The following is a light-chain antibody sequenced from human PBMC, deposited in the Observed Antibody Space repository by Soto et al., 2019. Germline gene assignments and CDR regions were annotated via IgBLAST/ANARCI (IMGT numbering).Light chain of an antibody. J-gene: IGLJ2*01. CDR2: DVS. CDR3: CLYADSFT. CDR1: TSDFVDSKY. Sequence: QSALTQPRSVSGSPGHSVTISCTGTTSDFVDSKYVSWYQLHPVKAPKLIIYDVSQRPSGVPARFSGSKSGDTASLTISGLQTEDEADYYCCLYADSFTFGGGTKVTV. V-gene: IGLV2-11*01.